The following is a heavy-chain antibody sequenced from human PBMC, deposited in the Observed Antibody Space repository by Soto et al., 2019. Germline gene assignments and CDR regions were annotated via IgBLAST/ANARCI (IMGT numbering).Heavy chain of an antibody. J-gene: IGHJ5*02. CDR1: GGTFSSYA. V-gene: IGHV1-69*12. CDR3: ARARQQQWPPYNWFDP. Sequence: QVQLVQSGAEVKKPGSSVKVSCKASGGTFSSYAISWVRQAPGQGLEWMGGIIPIFGTANYAQKFQGRVTITADESTSTAYLGLSSLRSEDTAVYYCARARQQQWPPYNWFDPWGQGTLVTVSS. CDR2: IIPIFGTA. D-gene: IGHD6-19*01.